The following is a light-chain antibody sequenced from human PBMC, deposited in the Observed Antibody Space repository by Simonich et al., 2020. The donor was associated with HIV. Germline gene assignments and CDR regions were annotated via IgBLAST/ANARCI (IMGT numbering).Light chain of an antibody. CDR2: RNN. CDR3: AAWDDSLNGLV. Sequence: QSVLTQPPSASGTPGQRVTISCSGSSSNIGYNNVNWYQQLPGTAPKLLIYRNNQRPSGVPDRFSGSKSGPSASLAISGLQSEDEADYYCAAWDDSLNGLVFGGGTKLTVL. V-gene: IGLV1-44*01. CDR1: SSNIGYNN. J-gene: IGLJ2*01.